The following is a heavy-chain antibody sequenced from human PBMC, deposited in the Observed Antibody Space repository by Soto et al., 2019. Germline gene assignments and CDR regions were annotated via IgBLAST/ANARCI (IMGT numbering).Heavy chain of an antibody. D-gene: IGHD3-22*01. CDR1: GGSFSGYY. Sequence: PSETLSLTCAVYGGSFSGYYWSWIRQPPGKGLEWIGEINHSGSTNYNPSLKSRVTISVDTSKNHFSLKLSSVTAADTAVYYCARGSMEGSSGYYFNYWGQETLVTVSS. J-gene: IGHJ4*02. CDR3: ARGSMEGSSGYYFNY. V-gene: IGHV4-34*01. CDR2: INHSGST.